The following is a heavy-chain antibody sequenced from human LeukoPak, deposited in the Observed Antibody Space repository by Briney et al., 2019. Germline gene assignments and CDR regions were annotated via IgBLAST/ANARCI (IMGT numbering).Heavy chain of an antibody. CDR3: ARIREWASTVGAFDY. J-gene: IGHJ4*01. CDR1: GYTFTDYY. V-gene: IGHV1-2*02. Sequence: ASVKVSCKASGYTFTDYYMYWVRQAPGQGLEWMGWINPNSGGTNYAQKFQGRVTMTRDTSISTAYMELSRLRSDDTAVYYCARIREWASTVGAFDYWGQGALVTVSS. CDR2: INPNSGGT. D-gene: IGHD4-23*01.